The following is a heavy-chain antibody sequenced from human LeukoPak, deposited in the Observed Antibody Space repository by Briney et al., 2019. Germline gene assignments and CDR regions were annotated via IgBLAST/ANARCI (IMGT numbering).Heavy chain of an antibody. Sequence: PGGSLRLSCAASGFTFSSYWMSWVRQAPGKGLEWVANIKQDGSEKYYVDSVKGRFTISRDNAKNSLYLQMNSLRAEDTAVYYCARDQDDYVWGSPSTGLGYWGQGTLVTVSS. J-gene: IGHJ4*02. CDR2: IKQDGSEK. CDR3: ARDQDDYVWGSPSTGLGY. CDR1: GFTFSSYW. D-gene: IGHD3-16*01. V-gene: IGHV3-7*01.